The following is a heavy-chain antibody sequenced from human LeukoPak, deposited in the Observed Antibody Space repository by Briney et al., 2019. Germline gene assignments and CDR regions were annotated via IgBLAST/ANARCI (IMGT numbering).Heavy chain of an antibody. CDR2: IDYDGSHI. CDR1: GFTFSTSA. D-gene: IGHD3-10*02. CDR3: ARDPERYLRTGHYDY. Sequence: PGGSLRLSCAGSGFTFSTSAMNWVRQVPGKGREWVSSIDYDGSHIYYSASVKGRFSISRDNARDSVYLQMDSLRAEDTAVYYCARDPERYLRTGHYDYWGQGALVIVSS. V-gene: IGHV3-21*01. J-gene: IGHJ4*02.